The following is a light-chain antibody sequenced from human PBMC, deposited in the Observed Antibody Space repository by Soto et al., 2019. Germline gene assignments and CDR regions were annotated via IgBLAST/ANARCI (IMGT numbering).Light chain of an antibody. Sequence: AIQLTQSPSSLSACVGDRVTITCRASQGISSALAWYQQKPGKAPKLLIYDASNLESGVPSRFSGSGSGTDFTLTISSLQPEDFATYYCQHFNSYPLTFGQGTRLEIK. CDR1: QGISSA. V-gene: IGKV1-13*02. CDR3: QHFNSYPLT. CDR2: DAS. J-gene: IGKJ5*01.